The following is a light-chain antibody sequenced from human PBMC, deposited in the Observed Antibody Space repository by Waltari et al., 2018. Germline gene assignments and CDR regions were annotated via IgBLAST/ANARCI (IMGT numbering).Light chain of an antibody. V-gene: IGLV3-25*03. CDR1: ALPKTY. CDR3: LSPETRGSWV. J-gene: IGLJ2*01. CDR2: KDR. Sequence: SYELTQSPSVSLSPGQTARIPCSGDALPKTYAYWYQKRPGQAPVLIIFKDRERPSGIPERFSGSTSGTTVTLTITGVQAEDEADYYCLSPETRGSWVFGGGTKLTVL.